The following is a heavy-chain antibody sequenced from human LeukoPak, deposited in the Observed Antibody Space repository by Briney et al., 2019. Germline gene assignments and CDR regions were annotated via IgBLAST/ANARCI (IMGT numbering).Heavy chain of an antibody. CDR3: AREFRQTYSSGWSLDY. D-gene: IGHD6-19*01. V-gene: IGHV3-53*01. CDR1: GFTVSNNY. J-gene: IGHJ4*02. Sequence: AGSLRLSCTVSGFTVSNNYMSWVSQAPGKGLEWVSVIYGGRNKTVYADSVKGRFTISRDNSRKTIYLQIDSLRAEDTATYYCAREFRQTYSSGWSLDYWGQGTLVTVSS. CDR2: IYGGRNKT.